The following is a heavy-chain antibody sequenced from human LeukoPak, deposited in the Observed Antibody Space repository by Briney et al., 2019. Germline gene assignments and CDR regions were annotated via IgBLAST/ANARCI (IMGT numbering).Heavy chain of an antibody. D-gene: IGHD4-17*01. CDR1: GFIFSSYC. V-gene: IGHV3-23*01. Sequence: GGSLRLSCADSGFIFSSYCMTWVRQAPGKGLEWVSAISGSGNNIYYADSVRGRFTISRDNSKNMLYLQMNSLRAEDTAVYYCASVTTAAFDIWGQGTMVTVSS. J-gene: IGHJ3*02. CDR3: ASVTTAAFDI. CDR2: ISGSGNNI.